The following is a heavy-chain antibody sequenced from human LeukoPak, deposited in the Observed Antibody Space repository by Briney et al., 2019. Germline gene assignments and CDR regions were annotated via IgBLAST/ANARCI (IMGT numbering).Heavy chain of an antibody. J-gene: IGHJ4*02. V-gene: IGHV3-53*01. CDR2: IYSGGST. CDR3: ARDTRIAAAGKSYYFDY. Sequence: GGSLRLSCSASGFTFNTYGMHWVRQAPGKGLEWVSVIYSGGSTYYADSVKGRFTISRDNSKNTLYLQMNSLRAEDTAVYYCARDTRIAAAGKSYYFDYWGQGTLVTVSS. D-gene: IGHD6-13*01. CDR1: GFTFNTYG.